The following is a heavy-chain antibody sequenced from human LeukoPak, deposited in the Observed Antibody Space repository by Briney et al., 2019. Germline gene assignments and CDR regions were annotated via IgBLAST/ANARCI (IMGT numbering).Heavy chain of an antibody. Sequence: SETLSLTCTVSGGSISSYYWSWIRQPPGKGLEWIGYIYYSGSTNYNPSLKSRVTISVDTSKNQFSLKLSSVTAADTAVYYCARDATVTTWGGFDYWGQGTLVTASS. J-gene: IGHJ4*02. V-gene: IGHV4-59*01. D-gene: IGHD4-17*01. CDR3: ARDATVTTWGGFDY. CDR1: GGSISSYY. CDR2: IYYSGST.